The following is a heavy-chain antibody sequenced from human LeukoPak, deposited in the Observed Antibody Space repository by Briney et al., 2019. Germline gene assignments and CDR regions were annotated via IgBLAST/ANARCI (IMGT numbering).Heavy chain of an antibody. CDR2: FSATDGSA. CDR1: GFTFSSYA. D-gene: IGHD6-13*01. J-gene: IGHJ3*01. Sequence: GSLRLSCAASGFTFSSYAMTWVRQAPGKGLEWVSAFSATDGSAQYAESVEGRFTISRDNSKNTLFLQMNSLGAEDTAVYYCARAKIAAAGTGAFDVWGQGTLVTVSS. CDR3: ARAKIAAAGTGAFDV. V-gene: IGHV3-23*01.